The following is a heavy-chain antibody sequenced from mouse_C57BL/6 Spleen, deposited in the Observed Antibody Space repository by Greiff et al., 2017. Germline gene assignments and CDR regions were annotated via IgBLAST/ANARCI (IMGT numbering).Heavy chain of an antibody. Sequence: VQLQQSGPGLVQPSQSLSITCTVSGFSLTSYGVHWVRQSPGKGLEWLGVIWSGGSTDYNEAFMSRLSITKDNSKSQVFFKMNSLQADDTAISYCAKGYYGSPYYFDYWGQGTTLTVSS. V-gene: IGHV2-5*01. D-gene: IGHD1-1*01. J-gene: IGHJ2*01. CDR3: AKGYYGSPYYFDY. CDR1: GFSLTSYG. CDR2: IWSGGST.